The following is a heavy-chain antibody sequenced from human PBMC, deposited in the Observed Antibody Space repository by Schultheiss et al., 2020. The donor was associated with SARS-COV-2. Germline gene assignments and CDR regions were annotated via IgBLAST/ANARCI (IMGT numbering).Heavy chain of an antibody. Sequence: SETLSLTCTVSGGSISSGDYYWSWIRQPPGKGLEWIGYIYYSGSTYYNPSLKSRVTISVDTSKNQFSLKLSSVTAADTAVYYCAREMAGATVTFGTWESWGQGTLVTVSS. CDR3: AREMAGATVTFGTWES. J-gene: IGHJ5*02. CDR1: GGSISSGDYY. V-gene: IGHV4-30-4*01. CDR2: IYYSGST. D-gene: IGHD4-17*01.